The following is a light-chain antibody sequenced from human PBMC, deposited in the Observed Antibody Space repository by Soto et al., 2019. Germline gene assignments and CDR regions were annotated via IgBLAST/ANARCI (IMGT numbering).Light chain of an antibody. J-gene: IGKJ1*01. CDR1: QSISNH. CDR3: QQYSSYSAWP. CDR2: DAS. V-gene: IGKV1-5*01. Sequence: RRTPYPYSLSADVEDRVIVTCRASQSISNHLNWYQQKPGKAPKLLIYDASSLQSGVPPRFSGSGSGTEFTLTIRSLQPDDIATYYCQQYSSYSAWPFGEVAKV.